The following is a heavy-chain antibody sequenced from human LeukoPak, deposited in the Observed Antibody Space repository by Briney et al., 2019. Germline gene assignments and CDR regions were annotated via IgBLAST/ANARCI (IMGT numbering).Heavy chain of an antibody. CDR3: ARDRVGIAVAGTPWGAFDI. CDR2: ISAYNGDT. CDR1: GYTFTSYG. V-gene: IGHV1-18*01. J-gene: IGHJ3*02. D-gene: IGHD6-19*01. Sequence: ASVKVSCKASGYTFTSYGISWVRQAPGQGLEWMGWISAYNGDTNYAQKLQGRVTMTTDTSTSTAYMELRSLRPDDTAVYYCARDRVGIAVAGTPWGAFDIWGQGTMVTVSS.